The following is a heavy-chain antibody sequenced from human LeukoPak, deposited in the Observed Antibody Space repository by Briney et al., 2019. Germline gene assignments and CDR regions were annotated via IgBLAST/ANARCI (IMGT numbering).Heavy chain of an antibody. CDR3: ASGGSNAFDI. CDR1: GESFSGYY. J-gene: IGHJ3*02. D-gene: IGHD5/OR15-5a*01. Sequence: SETLSLTCAVYGESFSGYYWSWIRLPPGRGLEWIGEINHSGSTSYNASLKSRVTISVDTSKNQFSLKLNSVTAADTAVYFCASGGSNAFDIWGQGTMVTVSS. V-gene: IGHV4-34*01. CDR2: INHSGST.